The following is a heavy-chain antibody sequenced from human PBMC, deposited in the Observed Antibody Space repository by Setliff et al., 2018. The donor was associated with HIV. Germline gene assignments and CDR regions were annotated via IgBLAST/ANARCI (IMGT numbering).Heavy chain of an antibody. D-gene: IGHD6-19*01. CDR3: AREEKLSAVAGTMYYYYAMDV. CDR2: MHTSGNT. CDR1: GDSISGYY. J-gene: IGHJ6*02. V-gene: IGHV4-4*07. Sequence: SETLSLTCTSSGDSISGYYWSWIRQPAGKGLEWIGRMHTSGNTNYNPSLESRVTISVDTSKNQFSLKLSSVTAADTAVYYCAREEKLSAVAGTMYYYYAMDVWGQGTTVTVSS.